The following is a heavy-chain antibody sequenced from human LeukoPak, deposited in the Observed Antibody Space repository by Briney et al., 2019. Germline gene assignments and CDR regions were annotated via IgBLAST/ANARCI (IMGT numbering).Heavy chain of an antibody. CDR1: GGSISSGSYY. CDR3: ARDNSLSGLGDY. V-gene: IGHV4-61*01. CDR2: IYYSGST. Sequence: PSQTLSLTCTVSGGSISSGSYYWSWIRQPPGKGLEWIGYIYYSGSTNYNPSLKSRVTMSVDTSKNQFSLKLSSVTAADTAVYYCARDNSLSGLGDYWGQGTLVTVSS. D-gene: IGHD2-15*01. J-gene: IGHJ4*02.